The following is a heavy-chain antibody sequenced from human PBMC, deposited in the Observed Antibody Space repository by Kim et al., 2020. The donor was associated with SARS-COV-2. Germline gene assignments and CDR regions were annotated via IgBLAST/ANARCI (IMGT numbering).Heavy chain of an antibody. CDR3: ARDSPYCSSTSCPLGY. J-gene: IGHJ4*02. Sequence: SVKGPFTISRDNSKNTLYLQMNSLRAEDTAVYYCARDSPYCSSTSCPLGYWGQGTLVTVSS. V-gene: IGHV3-30*07. D-gene: IGHD2-2*01.